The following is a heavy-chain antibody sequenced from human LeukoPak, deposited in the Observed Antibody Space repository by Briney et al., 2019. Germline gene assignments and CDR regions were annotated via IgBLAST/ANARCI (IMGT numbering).Heavy chain of an antibody. D-gene: IGHD4-17*01. Sequence: SGPTLVNPTQTLTLTCTFSGFSLSTSGVGVGWIRQPPGKALEWLALIYWDDDKRYSPSLKSRLTITKDTSKNQVVLTMTNMDPVDTATYYCAHRYIFGDYGDPRGFQHWGQGTLVTVSS. V-gene: IGHV2-5*02. CDR1: GFSLSTSGVG. CDR3: AHRYIFGDYGDPRGFQH. CDR2: IYWDDDK. J-gene: IGHJ1*01.